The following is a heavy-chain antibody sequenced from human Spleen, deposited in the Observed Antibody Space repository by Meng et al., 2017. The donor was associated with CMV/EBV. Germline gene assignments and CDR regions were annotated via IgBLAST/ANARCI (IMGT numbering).Heavy chain of an antibody. CDR3: ARDVVEGSVWLGY. Sequence: GGSLRLSCAASGFTFSSYAMSWVRQAPGKGLEWVSVISASGGSTYYADSVKGRFTISRDNSKDTLYLQMNSLRAEDTAVYYCARDVVEGSVWLGYWGQGTLVTVSS. D-gene: IGHD2-15*01. J-gene: IGHJ4*02. CDR1: GFTFSSYA. V-gene: IGHV3-23*01. CDR2: ISASGGST.